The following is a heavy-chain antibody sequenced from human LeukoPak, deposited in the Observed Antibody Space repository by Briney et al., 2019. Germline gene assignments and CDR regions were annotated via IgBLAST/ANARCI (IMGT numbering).Heavy chain of an antibody. CDR1: GFTFSSYG. D-gene: IGHD3-10*01. J-gene: IGHJ4*02. CDR2: ISYDGSNK. V-gene: IGHV3-30*18. CDR3: AKANSQRLWFGEKDY. Sequence: GRSLRLSCAASGFTFSSYGMHWVRQAPGKGLEWVAVISYDGSNKYYADSVKGRFTISRDNSKNTLYLQMNSLRAEDTAVYYCAKANSQRLWFGEKDYWGQGTLVTVSS.